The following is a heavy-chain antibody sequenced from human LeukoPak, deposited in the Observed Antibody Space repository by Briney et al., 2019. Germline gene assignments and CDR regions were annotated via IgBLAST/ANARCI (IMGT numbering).Heavy chain of an antibody. D-gene: IGHD6-19*01. CDR2: ISSSSSYI. J-gene: IGHJ4*02. Sequence: GGSLRLSCAASGFTFSSYSMNWVRRAPGKGLEWVSSISSSSSYIYYADSVKGRFTISRDNAKNSLYLQMNSLRAEDTAVYYCASRGSSGWYFDYWGQGTLVTVSS. V-gene: IGHV3-21*01. CDR1: GFTFSSYS. CDR3: ASRGSSGWYFDY.